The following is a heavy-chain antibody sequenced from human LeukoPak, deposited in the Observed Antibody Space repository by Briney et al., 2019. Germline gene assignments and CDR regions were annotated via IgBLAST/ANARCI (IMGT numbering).Heavy chain of an antibody. D-gene: IGHD3-22*01. CDR1: GFTFDDYG. CDR2: INWNGGST. CDR3: ARARTYYYDSSGYRY. J-gene: IGHJ4*02. Sequence: GGSLRLSCAASGFTFDDYGMSWVRQAPGKGLEWVSGINWNGGSTGYADSVKDRFTISRDNAKNSLYLQMNSLRAEDTALYYCARARTYYYDSSGYRYWGQGTLVTVSS. V-gene: IGHV3-20*04.